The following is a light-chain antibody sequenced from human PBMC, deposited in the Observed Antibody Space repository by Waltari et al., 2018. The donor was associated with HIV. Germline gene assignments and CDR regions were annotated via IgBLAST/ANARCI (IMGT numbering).Light chain of an antibody. V-gene: IGLV2-8*01. CDR1: SSAVGGYNY. CDR2: EVS. CDR3: SSYAGSNNRWV. Sequence: QSALTPPPSASGSPGQSVPIPCTGTSSAVGGYNYVPLYQHHPGKAPKLMIYEVSKRPSGVPDRFSGSKSGSTASLTVSGRQAEDEADYYCSSYAGSNNRWVFGGGTKLTAL. J-gene: IGLJ3*02.